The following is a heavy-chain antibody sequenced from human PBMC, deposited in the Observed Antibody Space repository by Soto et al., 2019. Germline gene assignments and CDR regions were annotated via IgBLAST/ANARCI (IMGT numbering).Heavy chain of an antibody. CDR3: AKEGSDYDILTGSGYYGMDV. J-gene: IGHJ6*02. V-gene: IGHV3-30*18. CDR1: GFTFSSYG. Sequence: GGSLRLSCAASGFTFSSYGMHWVRQAPGKGLEWVAVISYDGSNKYYADSVRGRFTTSRDNSKNTLYLQMNSLRAEDTAVYYCAKEGSDYDILTGSGYYGMDVWGQGTTVTVSS. D-gene: IGHD3-9*01. CDR2: ISYDGSNK.